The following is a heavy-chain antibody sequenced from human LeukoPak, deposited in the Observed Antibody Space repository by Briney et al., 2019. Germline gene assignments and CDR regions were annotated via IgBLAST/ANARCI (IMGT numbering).Heavy chain of an antibody. Sequence: SETLSLTCTVSGGSISSSSYYWGWIRQPPGKGLEWIGSIYYSGSTYYNPSLKSRVTISVDTSKNQFSLKLSSVTAADTAVYYCARALTSYYYDSSGYYFRYWGQGTLVTVSS. CDR2: IYYSGST. V-gene: IGHV4-39*07. D-gene: IGHD3-22*01. CDR3: ARALTSYYYDSSGYYFRY. CDR1: GGSISSSSYY. J-gene: IGHJ4*02.